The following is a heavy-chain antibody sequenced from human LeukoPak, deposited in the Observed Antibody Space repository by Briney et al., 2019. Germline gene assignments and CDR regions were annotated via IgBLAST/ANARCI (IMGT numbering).Heavy chain of an antibody. CDR2: ISGSGGST. Sequence: GGSLRLSCAASGFTFSSYAMSWVRQAPGKGLEWVSAISGSGGSTYYADSVKGRFTISRDNSKNTLHLQMNSLRAEDTAVYYCAKAGYCGGDCWFQNDAFDIWGQGTMVTVSS. CDR1: GFTFSSYA. D-gene: IGHD2-21*02. V-gene: IGHV3-23*01. J-gene: IGHJ3*02. CDR3: AKAGYCGGDCWFQNDAFDI.